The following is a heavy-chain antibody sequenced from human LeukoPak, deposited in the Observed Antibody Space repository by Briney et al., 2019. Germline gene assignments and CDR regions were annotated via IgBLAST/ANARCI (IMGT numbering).Heavy chain of an antibody. Sequence: QPGRSLRLSCAASGFTFSSYGMHWVRQAPGKGLEWVAVIWYDGSNKYYADSVKGRFTISRDNSKNTLYLQMNSLRAEDTAVYCCARGPYSSSSWYYYGMDVWGKGTTVTVSS. J-gene: IGHJ6*04. CDR1: GFTFSSYG. CDR3: ARGPYSSSSWYYYGMDV. V-gene: IGHV3-33*01. CDR2: IWYDGSNK. D-gene: IGHD6-13*01.